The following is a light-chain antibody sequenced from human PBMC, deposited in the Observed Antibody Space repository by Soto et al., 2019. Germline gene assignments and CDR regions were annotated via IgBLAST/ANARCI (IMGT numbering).Light chain of an antibody. Sequence: EIVLTQSPGTLSLSPGEGATLSCRASHSVSSSYIACYHQRPARPPSILIYGASTRATGITDRFSGSGSGTPFTLTISRLEPGDFAVYYCQHFGGTRFTFGQGTRLEIK. CDR3: QHFGGTRFT. CDR1: HSVSSSY. J-gene: IGKJ5*01. V-gene: IGKV3-20*01. CDR2: GAS.